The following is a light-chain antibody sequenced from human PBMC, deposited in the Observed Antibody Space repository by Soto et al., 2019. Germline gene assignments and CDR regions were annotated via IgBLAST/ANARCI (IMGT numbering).Light chain of an antibody. CDR3: QQYYGIVPWT. J-gene: IGKJ1*01. Sequence: DIVMTQSPDTLAVSLGERATINCKSSQSVFDSSNNKNSLAWYQQKPGHSPKLLIYWASSRESGVPDRFSGRGSATDLTLTIISLQAEDVAVYSCQQYYGIVPWTVGQETKVDIK. CDR1: QSVFDSSNNKNS. CDR2: WAS. V-gene: IGKV4-1*01.